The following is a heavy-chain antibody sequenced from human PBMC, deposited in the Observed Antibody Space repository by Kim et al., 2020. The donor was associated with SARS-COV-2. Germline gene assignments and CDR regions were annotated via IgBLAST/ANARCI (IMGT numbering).Heavy chain of an antibody. J-gene: IGHJ6*02. CDR2: IIPIFGTA. V-gene: IGHV1-69*13. CDR3: ARAEVVVPESPTYYYYGMDV. Sequence: SVKVSCKASGGTFSSYAISWVRQAPGQGLEWMGGIIPIFGTANYAQKFQGRVTITADESTSTAYMELSSLRSEDTAVYYCARAEVVVPESPTYYYYGMDVWGQGTTVTVSS. CDR1: GGTFSSYA. D-gene: IGHD2-2*01.